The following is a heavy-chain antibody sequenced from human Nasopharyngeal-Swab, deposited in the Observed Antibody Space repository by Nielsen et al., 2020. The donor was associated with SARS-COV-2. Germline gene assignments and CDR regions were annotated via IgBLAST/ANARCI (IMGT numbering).Heavy chain of an antibody. CDR2: IHPGDSDT. J-gene: IGHJ6*02. CDR1: GYSFTSYW. D-gene: IGHD6-6*01. Sequence: GESLKISCKGSGYSFTSYWIGWVRQMPGKGLEWIGIIHPGDSDTRYSPSFQGQVTISADKSLSTTYLQWYSLKASDTAMYYCARHWAASSSGHYYGMDVWGQGTTVTVSS. CDR3: ARHWAASSSGHYYGMDV. V-gene: IGHV5-51*01.